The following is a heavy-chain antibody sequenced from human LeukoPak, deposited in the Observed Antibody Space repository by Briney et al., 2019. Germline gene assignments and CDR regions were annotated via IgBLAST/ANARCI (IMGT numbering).Heavy chain of an antibody. V-gene: IGHV1-18*01. D-gene: IGHD3-10*01. J-gene: IGHJ4*02. CDR2: INPYNGNT. CDR1: GYTFTTYG. CDR3: AREIFGNFDY. Sequence: ASVKVSFKASGYTFTTYGISWVRQAPGQGLEWMGWINPYNGNTKYAQKFQGRVTMTTDTSTSTAHMEVRSLRSDDTAVYYCAREIFGNFDYWGQGHLVTVSS.